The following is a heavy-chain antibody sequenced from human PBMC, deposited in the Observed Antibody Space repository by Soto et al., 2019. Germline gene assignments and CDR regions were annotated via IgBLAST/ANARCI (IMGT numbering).Heavy chain of an antibody. CDR3: ATHSYDFWSGYYPQYYYYGMDV. Sequence: GESLKISCKGSGYSFTSYWIGWVRQMPGKGLEWMGIIYPGDSDTRYSPSFQGQVTISADKSISTAYLQWSSLKASDTAMYYCATHSYDFWSGYYPQYYYYGMDVWGQGTTVTVSS. CDR1: GYSFTSYW. V-gene: IGHV5-51*01. CDR2: IYPGDSDT. J-gene: IGHJ6*02. D-gene: IGHD3-3*01.